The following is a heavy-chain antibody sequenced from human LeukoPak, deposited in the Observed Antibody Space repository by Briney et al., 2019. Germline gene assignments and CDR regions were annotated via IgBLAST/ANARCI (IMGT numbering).Heavy chain of an antibody. CDR1: GFTFSRCA. Sequence: GGSLRLSCSASGFTFSRCAMHWVRQAPGKGLEFVSGINDNGGTTHYADSVKGRFTICRDNSKNTLYLQMNSLRAEDTAVYYCATRNDFWSGYQDYWGQGTLVTVSS. CDR2: INDNGGTT. J-gene: IGHJ4*02. D-gene: IGHD3-3*01. V-gene: IGHV3-64*04. CDR3: ATRNDFWSGYQDY.